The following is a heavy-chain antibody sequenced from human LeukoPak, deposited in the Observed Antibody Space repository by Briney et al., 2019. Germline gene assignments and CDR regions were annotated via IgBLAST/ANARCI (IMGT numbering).Heavy chain of an antibody. CDR1: GGSISSGSYY. J-gene: IGHJ4*02. CDR2: IYTSGNT. D-gene: IGHD5-24*01. Sequence: PSETLSLTCTVSGGSISSGSYYWSWIRQPAGKGLEWIGRIYTSGNTNYNPSLKSRVTISVDTSKNQFSLKLSSVTAADTAVYYCARDWRRGSGVWGQGTLVTVSS. CDR3: ARDWRRGSGV. V-gene: IGHV4-61*02.